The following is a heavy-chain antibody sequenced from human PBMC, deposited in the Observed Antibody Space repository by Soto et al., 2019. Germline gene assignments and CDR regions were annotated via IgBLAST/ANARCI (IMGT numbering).Heavy chain of an antibody. J-gene: IGHJ6*02. Sequence: QVQLVQSGAEVKKPGSSVKVSCKASGGTFSSYTISWVRQAPGQGLEWMGRIIPILGIANYAQKFQGRVTITADKSTSTAYMELSSLRSEDTAVYYCASGSMVRGVITPNGMDVWGQGTTLTVSS. V-gene: IGHV1-69*02. D-gene: IGHD3-10*01. CDR2: IIPILGIA. CDR1: GGTFSSYT. CDR3: ASGSMVRGVITPNGMDV.